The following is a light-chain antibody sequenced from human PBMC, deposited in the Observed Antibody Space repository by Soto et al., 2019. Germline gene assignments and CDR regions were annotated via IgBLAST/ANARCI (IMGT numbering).Light chain of an antibody. CDR3: ISYTVSRSYV. Sequence: QSALAQPASVSGSPGQSITISCSGTSSDIGTYDHVAWFQQFPGKTPKLVIYSVSDRPSGVSYRFSGSKSGNTASLTISGLQADDEADYYCISYTVSRSYVFGPATNVTVL. J-gene: IGLJ1*01. CDR2: SVS. V-gene: IGLV2-14*01. CDR1: SSDIGTYDH.